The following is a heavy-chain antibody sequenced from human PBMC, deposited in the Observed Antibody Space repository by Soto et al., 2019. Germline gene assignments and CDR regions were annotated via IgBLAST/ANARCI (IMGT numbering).Heavy chain of an antibody. J-gene: IGHJ4*02. Sequence: SETLSLTCTFSCGSISSYYWSWIRQPAGKGLEWIGRIYTSGSTNYNPSLKSRVTMSVDTSKNQFSLKLSSVTAADTAVYYCAREGSGYSYGLFDYWGQGTLVTVSS. V-gene: IGHV4-4*07. CDR3: AREGSGYSYGLFDY. D-gene: IGHD5-18*01. CDR2: IYTSGST. CDR1: CGSISSYY.